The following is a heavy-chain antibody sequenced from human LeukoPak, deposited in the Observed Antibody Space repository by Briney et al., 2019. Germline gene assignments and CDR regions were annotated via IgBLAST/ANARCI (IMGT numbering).Heavy chain of an antibody. CDR3: AKGEYYYDSSGYSIGN. CDR2: ISSDGGAM. D-gene: IGHD3-22*01. Sequence: GGSLRLSCAASGFTFSDYYMTWIRQAPGKGLEWVSSISSDGGAMYYADSVKGRFTVSRDNARNSLYLQMNSLSAEDTAVYYCAKGEYYYDSSGYSIGNWGQGTLVTVSS. CDR1: GFTFSDYY. V-gene: IGHV3-11*01. J-gene: IGHJ4*02.